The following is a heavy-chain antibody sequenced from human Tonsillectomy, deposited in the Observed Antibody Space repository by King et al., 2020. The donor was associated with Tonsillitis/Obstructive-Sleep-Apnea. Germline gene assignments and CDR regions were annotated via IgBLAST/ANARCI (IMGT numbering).Heavy chain of an antibody. CDR3: AKDPSMVRGVIIVLDYFDY. J-gene: IGHJ4*02. CDR2: ISGSGGST. V-gene: IGHV3-23*04. Sequence: VQLVESGGGLVQPGGSLRLSCAASGFTFSSYAMSWVRQAPGKGLEWVSAISGSGGSTYYADSVKGRFTISRDNSKNTLYLQMKSLRAEDTAVYYCAKDPSMVRGVIIVLDYFDYWGQGTLVTVSS. CDR1: GFTFSSYA. D-gene: IGHD3-10*01.